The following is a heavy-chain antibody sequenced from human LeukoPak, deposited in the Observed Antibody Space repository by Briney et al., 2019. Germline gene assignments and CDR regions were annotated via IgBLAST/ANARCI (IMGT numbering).Heavy chain of an antibody. Sequence: ASVKVSCKVSGYTLTELSMHWVRQAPGKGLEWMGGFDPEDGETIYAQKFQGRVTMTEDTSTDTAYMELSSLRSEDTAVYYCAATQDYYDSSGRAFDIWGQGTMATVSS. V-gene: IGHV1-24*01. J-gene: IGHJ3*02. D-gene: IGHD3-22*01. CDR2: FDPEDGET. CDR3: AATQDYYDSSGRAFDI. CDR1: GYTLTELS.